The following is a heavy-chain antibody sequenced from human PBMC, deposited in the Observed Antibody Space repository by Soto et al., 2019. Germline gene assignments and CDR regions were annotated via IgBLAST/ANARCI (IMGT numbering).Heavy chain of an antibody. D-gene: IGHD3-22*01. V-gene: IGHV3-21*01. Sequence: GGSLRLSCAASGFTFSSYSMNWVRQAPGKGLEWVSSISSSSSYIYYADSVKGRFTISRDNAKNSLYLQMNSLRAEDTAVYYCASETYYYDSSGYPYFDYWGQGTLVTVSS. CDR1: GFTFSSYS. CDR2: ISSSSSYI. CDR3: ASETYYYDSSGYPYFDY. J-gene: IGHJ4*02.